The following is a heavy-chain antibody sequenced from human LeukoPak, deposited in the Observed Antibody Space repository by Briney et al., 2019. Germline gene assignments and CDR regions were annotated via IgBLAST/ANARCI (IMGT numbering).Heavy chain of an antibody. D-gene: IGHD2-2*02. Sequence: PGGSLRLSCAASGFTFSSYGMHWVRQAPGKGLEWVAVIWYDGSNKYHADSVKGRFTISRDNSKNTLYLQMNSLRAEDTAVYYCARAQVPAAIGVAFDIWGQGTMVTVSS. CDR1: GFTFSSYG. CDR2: IWYDGSNK. CDR3: ARAQVPAAIGVAFDI. J-gene: IGHJ3*02. V-gene: IGHV3-33*01.